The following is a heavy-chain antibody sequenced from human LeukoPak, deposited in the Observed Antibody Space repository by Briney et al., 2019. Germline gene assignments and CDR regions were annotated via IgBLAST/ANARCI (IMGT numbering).Heavy chain of an antibody. J-gene: IGHJ4*02. CDR2: INHSGST. V-gene: IGHV4-34*01. CDR3: ARALLVGATKYYFDY. CDR1: GGSFSGYY. Sequence: PSETLSLTCAAYGGSFSGYYWSWIRQPPGKGLEWIGEINHSGSTNYNPSLKSRVTISVDTSKNQFSLKLSSVTAADTAVYYCARALLVGATKYYFDYWGQGTLVTVSS. D-gene: IGHD1-26*01.